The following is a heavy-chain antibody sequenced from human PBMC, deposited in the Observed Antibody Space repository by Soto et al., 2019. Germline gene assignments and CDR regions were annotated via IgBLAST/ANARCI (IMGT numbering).Heavy chain of an antibody. CDR1: GDSISSSNSH. D-gene: IGHD3-3*02. CDR3: VRYDRINMKPYSPEGLHI. V-gene: IGHV4-39*01. CDR2: VYYGGAIFYSGNI. J-gene: IGHJ3*02. Sequence: SETLSLTCTVSGDSISSSNSHWGWTRQPPGKGLEYIGSVYYGGAIFYSGNIYYNPSLKSRVTISVDTSKNQFSLRLSSVTAADTGVYYCVRYDRINMKPYSPEGLHIWGQGTMVTVSS.